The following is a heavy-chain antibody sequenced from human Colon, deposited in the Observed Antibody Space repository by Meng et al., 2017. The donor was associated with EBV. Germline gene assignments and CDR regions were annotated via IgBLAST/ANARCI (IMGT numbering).Heavy chain of an antibody. CDR1: GGSISSGGFY. CDR3: ASLYGDSSVWYLDL. V-gene: IGHV4-31*03. D-gene: IGHD4-17*01. J-gene: IGHJ2*01. Sequence: QVQLQESGPGLVKPSQTLSLTGTVSGGSISSGGFYWSWIRQHPGKGLEWIGYIYYSGSTYYNPSLRSRVIISVDTSKNQFSLRLNSVTAADTAVYYCASLYGDSSVWYLDLWGRGTLVTVSS. CDR2: IYYSGST.